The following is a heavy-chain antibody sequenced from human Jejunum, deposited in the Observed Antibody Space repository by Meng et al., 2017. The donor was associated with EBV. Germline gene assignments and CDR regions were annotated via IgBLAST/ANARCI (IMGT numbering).Heavy chain of an antibody. CDR1: GGTVSSSGYY. D-gene: IGHD1-26*01. V-gene: IGHV4-61*08. Sequence: QVQLEEAGPGVVKPSENLALNCTVSGGTVSSSGYYWRWIRQPPGKGLEWIGYIYTTESTNYKSSLKSRVTISADTSKNQFSLRLSSVTAADTAVYYCARDQNGSYFAYWGQGTLVTVSS. CDR2: IYTTEST. CDR3: ARDQNGSYFAY. J-gene: IGHJ4*02.